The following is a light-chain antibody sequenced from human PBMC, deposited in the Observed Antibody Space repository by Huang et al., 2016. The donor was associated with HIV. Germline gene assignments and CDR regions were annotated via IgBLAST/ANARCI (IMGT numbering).Light chain of an antibody. CDR2: AAS. CDR3: QRYDSVPRT. CDR1: QDIKNY. J-gene: IGKJ1*01. V-gene: IGKV1-27*01. Sequence: DIQMTKYPSSLSASVGDRVTITCRASQDIKNYLAWYQQKAGQVPKLLIYAASSLQSGVPSRFSGRGSGTDFTLSIISLQPEDVAIYYCQRYDSVPRTFGQGTKVDIK.